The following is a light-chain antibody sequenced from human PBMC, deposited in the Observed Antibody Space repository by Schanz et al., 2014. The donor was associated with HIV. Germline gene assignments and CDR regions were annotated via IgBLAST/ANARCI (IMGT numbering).Light chain of an antibody. CDR1: SSDVGDYNY. J-gene: IGLJ2*01. CDR2: EVS. CDR3: SSSGGSNNFVI. V-gene: IGLV2-8*01. Sequence: QSALTQPPSASGSPGQSVTLSCTGTSSDVGDYNYVSWYQQHPGKAPKIMIYEVSKRPSGVPDRFSGSKSGNTASLTVSGLQAEDEADYYCSSSGGSNNFVIFGGGTKLTVL.